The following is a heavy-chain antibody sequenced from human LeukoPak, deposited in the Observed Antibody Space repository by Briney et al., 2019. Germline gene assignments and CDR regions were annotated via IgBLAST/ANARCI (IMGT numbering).Heavy chain of an antibody. D-gene: IGHD1-1*01. CDR3: ARGGHDPGIPFDI. CDR1: GFTFSSYG. V-gene: IGHV3-33*01. J-gene: IGHJ3*02. Sequence: PGGPLRLSCAASGFTFSSYGMHWVRQAPGKGLEWVAVIWYDGSNKYYADSVKGRFTISRDNSKNTLYLQMNSLRADDTAVYYCARGGHDPGIPFDIWGQGTMVTVSS. CDR2: IWYDGSNK.